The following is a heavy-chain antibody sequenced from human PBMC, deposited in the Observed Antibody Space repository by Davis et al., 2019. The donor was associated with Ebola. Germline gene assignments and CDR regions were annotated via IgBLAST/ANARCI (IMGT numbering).Heavy chain of an antibody. CDR3: ARYYSNYVENWFDP. Sequence: SETLSLTCTVSGGSISNYYWSWIRQPPGKGLEWIGYIYYSGSTKYNPSLKSRVTISVDTSKNQFSLKLSSVTAADTAVYYCARYYSNYVENWFDPWGQGTLVTVSS. CDR2: IYYSGST. D-gene: IGHD4-11*01. V-gene: IGHV4-59*12. CDR1: GGSISNYY. J-gene: IGHJ5*02.